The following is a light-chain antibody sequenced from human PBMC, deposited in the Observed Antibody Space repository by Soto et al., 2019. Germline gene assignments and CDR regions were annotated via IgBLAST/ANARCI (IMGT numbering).Light chain of an antibody. V-gene: IGLV1-51*01. Sequence: QSVLTQPPSVSAAPGQQVTISCSGGTSNIEKNFVSWYQHLPGTAPKLLIFDTYNRPSEIPDRFSGSKSATSATLVITGLQAGDEAVYYCGAWDTSLSAVLFGGGTKVTVL. CDR2: DTY. CDR3: GAWDTSLSAVL. J-gene: IGLJ2*01. CDR1: TSNIEKNF.